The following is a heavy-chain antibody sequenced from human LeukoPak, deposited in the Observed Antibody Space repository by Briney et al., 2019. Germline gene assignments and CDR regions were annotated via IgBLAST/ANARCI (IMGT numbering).Heavy chain of an antibody. CDR3: TTADLGA. V-gene: IGHV3-15*01. CDR2: LRSKTDGGTT. J-gene: IGHJ5*02. Sequence: GGSLRLSCAASGFIFTNAWMSWVRQAPGKGLEWVARLRSKTDGGTTDYTAPVNGRFTISRDDSQNTLYLQMNSLKTEDTAVYYFTTADLGAWGQGTLVTVSS. CDR1: GFIFTNAW. D-gene: IGHD3-16*01.